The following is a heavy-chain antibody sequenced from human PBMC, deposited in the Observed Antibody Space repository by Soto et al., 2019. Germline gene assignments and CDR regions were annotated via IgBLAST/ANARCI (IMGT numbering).Heavy chain of an antibody. V-gene: IGHV4-59*01. D-gene: IGHD4-17*01. CDR2: ISYSGSI. CDR1: GASIKNYY. Sequence: QVQLQESGPGLVKPSETLSLTCTVSGASIKNYYWTWIRQPPGKGLEWIGYISYSGSINYNPSLKSRVTLSVDAPKNQFSLKLTSVTAADTAIYYCARGDHYGGDWGQGTLVTVSS. J-gene: IGHJ4*02. CDR3: ARGDHYGGD.